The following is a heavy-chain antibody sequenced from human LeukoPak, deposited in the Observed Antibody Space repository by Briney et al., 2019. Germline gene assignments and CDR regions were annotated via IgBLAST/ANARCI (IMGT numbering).Heavy chain of an antibody. J-gene: IGHJ4*02. V-gene: IGHV1-69*05. CDR2: IIPIFGTA. D-gene: IGHD3-22*01. Sequence: SVKVSCKASGGTFSSCAISWVRQAPGQGLEWMGGIIPIFGTANYAQKFQGRVTITTDESTSTAYMELSSLRSEDTAVYYCAGSQPYYYDSSGYYGLWGQGTLVTVSS. CDR1: GGTFSSCA. CDR3: AGSQPYYYDSSGYYGL.